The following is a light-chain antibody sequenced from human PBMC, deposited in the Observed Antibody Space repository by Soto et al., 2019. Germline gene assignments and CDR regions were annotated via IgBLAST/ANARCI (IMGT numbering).Light chain of an antibody. V-gene: IGLV1-40*01. J-gene: IGLJ1*01. CDR2: GNS. CDR1: SSNIGAGYD. CDR3: AAWDDSLNGPNV. Sequence: QSVLTQPPSVSGAPGQRVTISCTGSSSNIGAGYDVHWYQQLPGTAPKLLIYGNSNRPSGVPDRFSGSKSGTSASLAISGLQSEDEADYYCAAWDDSLNGPNVFGTGTKLTVL.